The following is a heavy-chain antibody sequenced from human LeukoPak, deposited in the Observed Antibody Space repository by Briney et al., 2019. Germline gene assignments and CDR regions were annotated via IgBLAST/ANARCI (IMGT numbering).Heavy chain of an antibody. Sequence: PGASLRLSCAASGFPFSSYAMSWVRQAPGKGLEWVSAISGSGGSTYYADSVKGRFTISRDNSKNTLYLQMNSLRAEDTVVYYCAKVRIGYSYGYFDYWGQGTLVTVSS. V-gene: IGHV3-23*01. CDR3: AKVRIGYSYGYFDY. D-gene: IGHD5-18*01. CDR2: ISGSGGST. J-gene: IGHJ4*02. CDR1: GFPFSSYA.